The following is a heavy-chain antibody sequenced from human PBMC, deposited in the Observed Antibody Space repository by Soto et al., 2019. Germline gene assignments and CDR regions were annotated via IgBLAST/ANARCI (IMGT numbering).Heavy chain of an antibody. CDR3: ARHNYGSGSTYFDY. Sequence: QVQLQESGPGLVKPSETLSLTCTVSGGSISSYYWSWIRQPPGKGLEWIRYIYYRGRTNYNPSLTSRVTRSVDTSKNQCSLKQNSMTAAGPAVYYFARHNYGSGSTYFDYWGQGTLVTVSS. CDR2: IYYRGRT. J-gene: IGHJ4*02. CDR1: GGSISSYY. D-gene: IGHD3-10*01. V-gene: IGHV4-59*08.